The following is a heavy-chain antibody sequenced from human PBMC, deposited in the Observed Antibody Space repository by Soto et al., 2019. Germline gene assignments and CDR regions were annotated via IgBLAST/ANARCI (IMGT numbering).Heavy chain of an antibody. CDR1: GFTFSSYA. V-gene: IGHV3-30-3*01. Sequence: QVQLVESGGGVVQPGRSLRLSCAASGFTFSSYAMHWVRQAPGKGLEWVAVISYDGSNKYYADSVKGRFTISRDNSKNTLYLQMSSLRAEDTAVYYCARDGIQLWAFDYWGQGTLVTVSS. CDR3: ARDGIQLWAFDY. D-gene: IGHD5-18*01. CDR2: ISYDGSNK. J-gene: IGHJ4*02.